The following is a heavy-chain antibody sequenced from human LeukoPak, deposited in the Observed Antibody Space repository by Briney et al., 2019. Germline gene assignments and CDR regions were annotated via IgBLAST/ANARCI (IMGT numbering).Heavy chain of an antibody. CDR1: RFTFSSYG. CDR2: ISSDGTNE. Sequence: PGGSLRLSCAASRFTFSSYGMHWVRQAPGKGLEWVAVISSDGTNEFYADSVKGRFTISRDNSKNTLYLEMSSLRSEATAVYYCAENGPSPETAHFDYWGQRTLVTVSS. CDR3: AENGPSPETAHFDY. V-gene: IGHV3-30*18. D-gene: IGHD2-8*01. J-gene: IGHJ4*02.